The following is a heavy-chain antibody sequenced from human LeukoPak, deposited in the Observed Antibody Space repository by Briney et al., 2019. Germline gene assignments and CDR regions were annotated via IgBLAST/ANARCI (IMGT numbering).Heavy chain of an antibody. CDR1: GFTFSSYA. Sequence: GGSLRLSCAASGFTFSSYAMSWVRQAPGKGLEWVSYISSGSTTIDYADSVKGRFTISRDNAKNSLYLQMNSLRAEDTAIYYCARDQAHYFDTTGDAFDIWGQGTMVTVSS. V-gene: IGHV3-48*04. CDR3: ARDQAHYFDTTGDAFDI. J-gene: IGHJ3*02. D-gene: IGHD3-22*01. CDR2: ISSGSTTI.